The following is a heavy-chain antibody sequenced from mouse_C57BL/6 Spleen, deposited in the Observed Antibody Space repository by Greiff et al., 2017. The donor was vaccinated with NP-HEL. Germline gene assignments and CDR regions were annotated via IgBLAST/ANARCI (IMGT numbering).Heavy chain of an antibody. CDR3: ARLGYYGSTSYWYFDV. V-gene: IGHV1-69*01. CDR1: GYTFTSYW. J-gene: IGHJ1*03. CDR2: IDPSDSYT. D-gene: IGHD1-1*01. Sequence: VQLQQPGAELVMPGASVKLSCKASGYTFTSYWMHWVKQRPGQGLEWIGEIDPSDSYTNYNQKFKGKSTLTVDKSSSTAYMQLSSLTSEDSAVYYCARLGYYGSTSYWYFDVWGTGTTVTVSS.